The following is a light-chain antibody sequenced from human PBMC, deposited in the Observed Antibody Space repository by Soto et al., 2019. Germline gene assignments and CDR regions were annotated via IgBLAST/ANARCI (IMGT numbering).Light chain of an antibody. CDR1: QAVNTR. J-gene: IGKJ5*01. V-gene: IGKV3D-11*01. CDR3: QPSYSTPIT. CDR2: GAY. Sequence: EIVLTPSPATLSSFPGDRLTLSSSASQAVNTRLAWYQHKPGQAPRLLIYGAYSRATGITDRFRGSGTGTDFTLTISILQPEDLVTDYCQPSYSTPITVGQGTRLEIK.